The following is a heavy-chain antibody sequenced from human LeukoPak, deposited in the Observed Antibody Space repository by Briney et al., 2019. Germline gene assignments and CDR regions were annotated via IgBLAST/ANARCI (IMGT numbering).Heavy chain of an antibody. CDR2: INPSDGSP. J-gene: IGHJ6*03. Sequence: ASVKVSCKASGYTFTGYYMHWVRQAPGQGLEWMGIINPSDGSPNYAQKFQGRVTMTRDMSTSTVNMELSSLRSEDTAVYYCARAQGSYYHYYMDVWGKGTTVTVSS. D-gene: IGHD1-26*01. V-gene: IGHV1-46*01. CDR1: GYTFTGYY. CDR3: ARAQGSYYHYYMDV.